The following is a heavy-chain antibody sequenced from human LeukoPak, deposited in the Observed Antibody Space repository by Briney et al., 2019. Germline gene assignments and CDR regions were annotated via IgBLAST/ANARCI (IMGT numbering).Heavy chain of an antibody. CDR3: ARGHPRPQWELPARRLYYFDY. D-gene: IGHD1-26*01. J-gene: IGHJ4*02. V-gene: IGHV6-1*01. CDR2: TYYRSKWYN. CDR1: GDSVSSNSAA. Sequence: SQTLSLTCAISGDSVSSNSAAWHWIRQSPSRGLEWLGSTYYRSKWYNDYAVSVKSRITINPDTSKNQFSLQLNSVTPEDTAVYYCARGHPRPQWELPARRLYYFDYWGQGTLITVSS.